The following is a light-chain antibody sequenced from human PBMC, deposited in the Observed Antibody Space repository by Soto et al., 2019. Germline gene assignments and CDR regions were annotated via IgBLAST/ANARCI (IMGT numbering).Light chain of an antibody. V-gene: IGKV3-15*01. Sequence: EIVMTQSPATLSVSPGERATLSCRASQSVSSNLAWYQQKPAQAPRLLIYGASTSATGIPARFSGSGSGTEFTLTISSLQSEDFAVYYCQQYNNWPPTFGQGTKV. CDR1: QSVSSN. CDR2: GAS. J-gene: IGKJ1*01. CDR3: QQYNNWPPT.